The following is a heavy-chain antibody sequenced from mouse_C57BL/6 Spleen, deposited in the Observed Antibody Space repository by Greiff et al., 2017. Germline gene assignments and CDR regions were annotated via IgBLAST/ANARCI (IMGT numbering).Heavy chain of an antibody. V-gene: IGHV1-18*01. Sequence: EVQLQQSGPELVKPGASVKIPCKASGYTFTDYNMDWVKQSHGKSLEWIGDINPNNGGTIYNQKFKGKATLTVDKSSSTAYMELRSLTSEDTAVDYCARSRDGYYVGYFDVWGTGTTVTVSS. CDR3: ARSRDGYYVGYFDV. CDR1: GYTFTDYN. D-gene: IGHD2-3*01. CDR2: INPNNGGT. J-gene: IGHJ1*03.